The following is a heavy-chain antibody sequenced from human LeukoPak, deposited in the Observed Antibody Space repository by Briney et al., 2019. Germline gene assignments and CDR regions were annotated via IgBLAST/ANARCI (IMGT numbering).Heavy chain of an antibody. V-gene: IGHV3-23*01. CDR2: IVGSGGST. CDR1: GFTFSTYD. CDR3: VKDYPSGGYFFDY. Sequence: GGYLRLSCAASGFTFSTYDMSWVRQAPGKGLEWVSAIVGSGGSTYYADSVKGRFTISRDNSKNTLYVQINNLRAEDSAVYYCVKDYPSGGYFFDYWGQGTLVTVSS. D-gene: IGHD6-19*01. J-gene: IGHJ4*02.